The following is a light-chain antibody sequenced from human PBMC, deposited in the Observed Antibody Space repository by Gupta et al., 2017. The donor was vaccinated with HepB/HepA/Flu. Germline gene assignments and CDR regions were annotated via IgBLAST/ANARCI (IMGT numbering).Light chain of an antibody. CDR1: QGIIIY. CDR3: QQLNSYPLT. CDR2: AAS. V-gene: IGKV1-9*01. Sequence: DIQSTQSPPLPPASVVDRVTFTSRASQGIIIYLAWYQHKPVKAPKLLIYAASTLQSGVPSRFSGSGSGTEFTLTISSLQPEDFATYYCQQLNSYPLTFGGGTKVEIK. J-gene: IGKJ4*01.